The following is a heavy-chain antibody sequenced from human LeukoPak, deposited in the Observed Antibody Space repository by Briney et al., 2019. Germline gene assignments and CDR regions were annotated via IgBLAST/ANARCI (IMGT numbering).Heavy chain of an antibody. Sequence: GXXLRLSCAASGFIFSSYAITWVRQAPGKGLEWASAISGSGDSTYYSDSVKGRFTICRDNFRNTLYLQMNSLRAEDTAVYYCAKDPWRPSSGPYMDVWGKGTTVTVSS. CDR1: GFIFSSYA. D-gene: IGHD3-10*01. J-gene: IGHJ6*03. CDR3: AKDPWRPSSGPYMDV. V-gene: IGHV3-23*01. CDR2: ISGSGDST.